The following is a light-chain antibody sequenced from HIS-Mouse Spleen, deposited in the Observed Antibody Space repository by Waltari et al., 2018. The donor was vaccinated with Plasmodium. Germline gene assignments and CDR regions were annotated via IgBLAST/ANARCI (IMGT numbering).Light chain of an antibody. CDR3: QQRSNWPRVLT. Sequence: ELVLTQSPATLSLSPGERATLSCRASQSVSSYLAWHQQKPGQAPRLLIYDASNRATGIPARFSGSGSGTDFTLTISSLEPEDFAVYYCQQRSNWPRVLTFGGGTKVEIK. CDR1: QSVSSY. J-gene: IGKJ4*01. CDR2: DAS. V-gene: IGKV3-11*01.